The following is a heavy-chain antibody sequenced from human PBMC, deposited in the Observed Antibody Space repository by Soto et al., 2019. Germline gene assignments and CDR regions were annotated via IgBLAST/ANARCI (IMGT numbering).Heavy chain of an antibody. Sequence: SETLSLTCTVSGGPISSGGYYWSWIRQHPGKGLEWIGYIYYSGSTYYNPSLKSRVTISVDTSKNQFSLKLSSVTAADTAVYYCARAPFGGMDVWGKGTTVTVSS. V-gene: IGHV4-31*03. J-gene: IGHJ6*03. CDR3: ARAPFGGMDV. CDR2: IYYSGST. CDR1: GGPISSGGYY. D-gene: IGHD3-16*01.